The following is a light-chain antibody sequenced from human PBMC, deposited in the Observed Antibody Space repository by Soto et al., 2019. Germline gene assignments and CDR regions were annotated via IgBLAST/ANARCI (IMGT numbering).Light chain of an antibody. Sequence: EIVLTQSPANLSVSPGERATLSCRASQSVRSNLAWYQQKPGQAPRLLIFGATTRATNISARFTGSGSGTEFTLTISSLQSEDFAVYYRHQYVNWPPLTFGGGTKVEIK. V-gene: IGKV3-15*01. CDR3: HQYVNWPPLT. CDR1: QSVRSN. J-gene: IGKJ4*01. CDR2: GAT.